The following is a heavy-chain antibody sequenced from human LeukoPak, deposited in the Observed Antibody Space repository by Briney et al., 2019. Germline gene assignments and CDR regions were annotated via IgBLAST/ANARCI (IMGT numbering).Heavy chain of an antibody. CDR3: ARGIAAAGFDY. D-gene: IGHD6-13*01. J-gene: IGHJ4*02. CDR1: GGSISSNNW. Sequence: SETLSLTCAVSGGSISSNNWWSWVRQPPGKGLEWIGSIYYSGSTYYNPSLKSRVTISVDTSKNQFSLKLSSVTAADTAVYYCARGIAAAGFDYWGQGTLVTVSS. V-gene: IGHV4-39*01. CDR2: IYYSGST.